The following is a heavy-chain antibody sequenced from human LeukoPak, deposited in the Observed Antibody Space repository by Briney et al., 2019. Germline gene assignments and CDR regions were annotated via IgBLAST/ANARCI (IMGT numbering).Heavy chain of an antibody. Sequence: SETLSLTCTVSGGSISSGSYYWSWIRQPAGKGLEWIGRIYTSGSTNYNPSLKSRVTISVDTSKNHFSLKLSSVTAADTAVYYCARDNRSSWYYFDYWGQGILVTVSS. CDR2: IYTSGST. V-gene: IGHV4-61*02. D-gene: IGHD6-13*01. J-gene: IGHJ4*02. CDR3: ARDNRSSWYYFDY. CDR1: GGSISSGSYY.